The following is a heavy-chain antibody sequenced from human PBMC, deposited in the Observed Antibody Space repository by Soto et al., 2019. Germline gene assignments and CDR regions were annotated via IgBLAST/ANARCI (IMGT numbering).Heavy chain of an antibody. D-gene: IGHD3-9*01. CDR2: ISSSSSYT. V-gene: IGHV3-11*06. Sequence: VGSLRLSCAASGFTFSDYYMSWIRQAPGKGLEWVSYISSSSSYTNYADSVKGRFTISRDNAKNSLYLQMNSLRAGDTAVYYCARDRYYDILTGYYPFDYWGQGTLVTVSS. CDR1: GFTFSDYY. CDR3: ARDRYYDILTGYYPFDY. J-gene: IGHJ4*02.